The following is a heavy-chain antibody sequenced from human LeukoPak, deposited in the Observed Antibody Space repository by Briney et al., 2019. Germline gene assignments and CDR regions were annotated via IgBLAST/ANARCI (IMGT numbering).Heavy chain of an antibody. CDR1: GFTFSSYA. Sequence: GGSLRLSCAASGFTFSSYAMHWVRQAPGKGLEWVAVISYDGSNKYYADSVKGRFTISRDNSKNTLYLQMNSLRAEDTAVYYCAREGELWELLSGHFDYWGQGTLVTVSS. CDR3: AREGELWELLSGHFDY. V-gene: IGHV3-30*04. CDR2: ISYDGSNK. D-gene: IGHD1-26*01. J-gene: IGHJ4*02.